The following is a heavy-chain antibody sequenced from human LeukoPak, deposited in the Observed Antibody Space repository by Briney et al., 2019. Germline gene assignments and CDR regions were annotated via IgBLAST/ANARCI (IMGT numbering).Heavy chain of an antibody. D-gene: IGHD2-21*02. CDR1: GFTFSSYW. V-gene: IGHV3-7*01. Sequence: PGGSLRLSCAASGFTFSSYWMSWVRQAPGKGLEWVANIKQDGSEKYYVDSVKGRFTISRDNAKNSLYLQMNSLRAEDTAVYYCAREILVVTATPSVTSGIDYWGQGTLVTVSS. CDR3: AREILVVTATPSVTSGIDY. CDR2: IKQDGSEK. J-gene: IGHJ4*02.